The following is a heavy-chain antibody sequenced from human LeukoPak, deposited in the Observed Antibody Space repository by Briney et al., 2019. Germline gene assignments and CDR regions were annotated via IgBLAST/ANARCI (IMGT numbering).Heavy chain of an antibody. J-gene: IGHJ6*02. Sequence: SETLSLTCTVSGGSISSYYWSWIRQPPGKGLEWIGYVYYSGSTNYNPSLKSRVTISVDTSKNQFSLKLSSVTAADTAVYYCARGTRVRGAPHYYYGMDVWGQGTTVTVSS. V-gene: IGHV4-59*01. CDR1: GGSISSYY. D-gene: IGHD3-10*01. CDR3: ARGTRVRGAPHYYYGMDV. CDR2: VYYSGST.